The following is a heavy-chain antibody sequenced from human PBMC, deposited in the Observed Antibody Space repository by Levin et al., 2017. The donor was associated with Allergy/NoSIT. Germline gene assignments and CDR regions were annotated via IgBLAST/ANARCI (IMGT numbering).Heavy chain of an antibody. CDR3: ARGAIVVVIVGETRHAEFDD. J-gene: IGHJ4*02. CDR1: GYSISSYYY. Sequence: PSETLSLTCAVSGYSISSYYYWGWIRQPPGKGLEWIGSSHQSGSIYYNPSLKSRVTISIDTSKNQFSLKLSSVTAADTAVYYCARGAIVVVIVGETRHAEFDDWGQGTLVTVSS. V-gene: IGHV4-38-2*01. CDR2: SHQSGSI. D-gene: IGHD3-22*01.